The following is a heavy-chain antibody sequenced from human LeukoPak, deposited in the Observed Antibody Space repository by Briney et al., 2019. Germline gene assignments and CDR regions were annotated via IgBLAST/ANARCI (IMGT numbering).Heavy chain of an antibody. V-gene: IGHV3-23*01. J-gene: IGHJ4*02. CDR1: GFTFSSHS. CDR3: AKDPRLRYFDWLLAHFDY. CDR2: ISGSGCST. Sequence: PGGSLRLSCAASGFTFSSHSMNWVRQAPGKGLEWVSAISGSGCSTYYADSVKGRFTISRDNSKNTLYLKMNSLRAEDTDVYYCAKDPRLRYFDWLLAHFDYWGQGTLVTVSS. D-gene: IGHD3-9*01.